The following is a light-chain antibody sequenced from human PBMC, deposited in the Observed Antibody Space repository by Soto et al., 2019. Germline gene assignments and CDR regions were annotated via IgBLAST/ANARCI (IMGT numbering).Light chain of an antibody. CDR1: SSNVGTYTL. Sequence: QSALTQPASVSGSPGQSITISCTGTSSNVGTYTLVSWYQQRPGKAPKLMIYEGNKRPSGVSDRFSGSKSGNTASLTISGLRADDEADYYCCSDAANNILIFGGGTKLTVL. CDR3: CSDAANNILI. V-gene: IGLV2-23*01. CDR2: EGN. J-gene: IGLJ2*01.